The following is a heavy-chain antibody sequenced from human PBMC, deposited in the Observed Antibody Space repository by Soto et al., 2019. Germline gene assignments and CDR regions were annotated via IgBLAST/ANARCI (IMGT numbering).Heavy chain of an antibody. V-gene: IGHV4-34*01. CDR1: GGSFSGYY. CDR2: INHSGST. Sequence: PSETLSLTCAVYGGSFSGYYWSWIRQPPGKGLEWIGEINHSGSTNYNPSLKSRVTISVDTSKNQFSLKLSSVTAADTAVYYCAMEDFWSGYYHYYWGQGTLVTVSS. J-gene: IGHJ4*02. CDR3: AMEDFWSGYYHYY. D-gene: IGHD3-3*01.